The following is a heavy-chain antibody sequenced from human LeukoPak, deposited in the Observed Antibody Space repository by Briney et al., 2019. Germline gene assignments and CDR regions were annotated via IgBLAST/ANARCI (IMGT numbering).Heavy chain of an antibody. V-gene: IGHV1-18*04. Sequence: ASVKVSCKASGYTFTSYGISWVRQAPGQGLEWMGWISAYNGNTNYAQKLQGRVTMTTDTSTSTAYMELRSLRSDDTAVYYCARDTLRFGELFYFPLDDAFDIWGQGTMVTVSS. CDR3: ARDTLRFGELFYFPLDDAFDI. D-gene: IGHD3-10*01. CDR2: ISAYNGNT. J-gene: IGHJ3*02. CDR1: GYTFTSYG.